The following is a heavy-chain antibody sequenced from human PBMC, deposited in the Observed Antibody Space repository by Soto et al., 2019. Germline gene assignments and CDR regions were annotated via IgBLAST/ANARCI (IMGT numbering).Heavy chain of an antibody. J-gene: IGHJ6*03. CDR1: GGSISSRSYY. CDR3: ARLPDYYYYYMDV. CDR2: IYYSGST. Sequence: SETPALTFTVSGGSISSRSYYWGWIRQPPGKGLEWIGSIYYSGSTYYNPSLKSRVTISVDTSKNQFSLKLSSVTAADTAVYYCARLPDYYYYYMDVWGKGTTVTV. V-gene: IGHV4-39*01.